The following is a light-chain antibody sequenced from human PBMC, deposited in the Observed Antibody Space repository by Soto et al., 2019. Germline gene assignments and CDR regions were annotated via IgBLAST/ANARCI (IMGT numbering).Light chain of an antibody. CDR1: QSVSRSY. V-gene: IGKV3-20*01. CDR2: GTS. CDR3: QQYGGSPMYT. J-gene: IGKJ2*01. Sequence: IVLTQSPGTLSLSPGERATLSCRASQSVSRSYLAWYQQKPGQAPRLLIYGTSSRATGIPDRFSGSGSGTDFTLTISRLEPEDLAVYYCQQYGGSPMYTFGQGTKLEIK.